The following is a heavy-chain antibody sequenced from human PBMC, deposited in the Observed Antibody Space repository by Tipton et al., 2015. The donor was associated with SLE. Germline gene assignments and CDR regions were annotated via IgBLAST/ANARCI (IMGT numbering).Heavy chain of an antibody. D-gene: IGHD7-27*01. CDR3: ARYGDWGSDY. Sequence: TLSLTCTVSGGSTNSHYWSWIRQPPGKGLELIGYIYYSGSTNYNPSLKSRVTISVDTSKNQFSLRLSSVTAADTAVYYCARYGDWGSDYWGQGTLVTVSS. V-gene: IGHV4-59*11. CDR2: IYYSGST. CDR1: GGSTNSHY. J-gene: IGHJ4*02.